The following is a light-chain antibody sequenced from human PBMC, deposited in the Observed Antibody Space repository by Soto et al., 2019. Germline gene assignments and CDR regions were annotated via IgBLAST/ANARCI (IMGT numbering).Light chain of an antibody. Sequence: DIQMTQSPSSVFASVGDSVTITCRASQGVSDWVAWYQXKQGEAXKXLIYGSSSLLSGVPSRFSGTRSGTDLTITISSLQPEDFETYYCQQANSYPWTFGQGTKVDIK. CDR1: QGVSDW. CDR3: QQANSYPWT. J-gene: IGKJ1*01. CDR2: GSS. V-gene: IGKV1-12*01.